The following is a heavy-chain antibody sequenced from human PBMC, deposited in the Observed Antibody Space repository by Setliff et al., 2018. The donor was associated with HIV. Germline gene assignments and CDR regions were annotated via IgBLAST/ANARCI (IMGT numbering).Heavy chain of an antibody. CDR3: ASRRITMVRGVISNDYYYYYMDV. D-gene: IGHD3-10*01. CDR2: IIPIFDTT. J-gene: IGHJ6*03. V-gene: IGHV1-69*13. CDR1: GGTFSNYA. Sequence: SVKVSCKASGGTFSNYAINWVRQAPGQGLEWMGGIIPIFDTTHYAQKFQGRVTITADESTSTAYMELSSLRSEDTAVYCCASRRITMVRGVISNDYYYYYMDVWGKGTTVTVSS.